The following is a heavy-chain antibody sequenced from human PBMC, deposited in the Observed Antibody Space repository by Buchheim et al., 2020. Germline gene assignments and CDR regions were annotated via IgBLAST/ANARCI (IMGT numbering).Heavy chain of an antibody. V-gene: IGHV5-10-1*03. CDR2: IDPSDSYT. CDR1: GYSFTSYW. Sequence: EVQLVQSGAEVKKPGESLRISCKGSGYSFTSYWISWVRQMPGKGLEWMGRIDPSDSYTNYSPSFQGHVTISADKSISTAYLKWSSRKASDTAMYYCARQGPGLTGTTWSEFDYWGQRTL. D-gene: IGHD1-20*01. J-gene: IGHJ4*02. CDR3: ARQGPGLTGTTWSEFDY.